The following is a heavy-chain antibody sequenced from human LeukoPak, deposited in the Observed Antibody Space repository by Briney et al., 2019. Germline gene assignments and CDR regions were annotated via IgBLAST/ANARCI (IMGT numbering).Heavy chain of an antibody. Sequence: GGSLRLSCAASGFTFSSYAMSWVRQAPGKGLGWVSAISGSGGSTYYADSVKGRFTISRDNSKNTLYLQMNSLRAEDTAVYYCAKRLLGVVTATLDYWGQGTLVTVSS. D-gene: IGHD2-21*02. CDR2: ISGSGGST. V-gene: IGHV3-23*01. CDR3: AKRLLGVVTATLDY. CDR1: GFTFSSYA. J-gene: IGHJ4*02.